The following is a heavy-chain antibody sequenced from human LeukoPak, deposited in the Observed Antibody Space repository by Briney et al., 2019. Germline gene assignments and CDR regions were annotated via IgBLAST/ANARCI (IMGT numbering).Heavy chain of an antibody. CDR2: ISSSSSYI. J-gene: IGHJ4*02. CDR3: ARDETYYDSSGYYRHFDY. Sequence: KAGGSLRLSCAASGFTFSSYSMNWVRQAPGKGLEWVSSISSSSSYIYYADSVKGRFTISRDNAKNSLFLQMNSLRAEDTAVYYCARDETYYDSSGYYRHFDYWGQGTLVTVSS. CDR1: GFTFSSYS. V-gene: IGHV3-21*01. D-gene: IGHD3-22*01.